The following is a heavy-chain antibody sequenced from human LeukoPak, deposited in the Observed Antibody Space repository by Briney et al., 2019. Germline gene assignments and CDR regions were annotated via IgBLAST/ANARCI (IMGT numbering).Heavy chain of an antibody. J-gene: IGHJ4*02. CDR3: ARGDGAGHY. D-gene: IGHD3-10*01. CDR2: ISGSGSTR. V-gene: IGHV3-48*03. CDR1: GFTFSSYE. Sequence: GGSLRLSCAASGFTFSSYEMNWVRQAPGKGLEWVSYISGSGSTRYYADSVKGLFTISRDNAKNSLFLQMNSLRAEDTAVYYCARGDGAGHYWGQGTLVTVSS.